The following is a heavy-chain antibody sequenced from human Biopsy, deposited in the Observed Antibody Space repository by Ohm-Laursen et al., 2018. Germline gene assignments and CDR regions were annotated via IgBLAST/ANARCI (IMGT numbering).Heavy chain of an antibody. J-gene: IGHJ4*02. V-gene: IGHV4-59*08. Sequence: SDTLSLTCSVSDVYISDYYWSWIRQPPGRGLEWVGSIYYSGSTNYNPSLKSRVTISADTSKSQLSLHLTSVTAADTAVYYCASRGLVMASDYYFDDWGQGTLVTVSS. CDR1: DVYISDYY. CDR3: ASRGLVMASDYYFDD. CDR2: IYYSGST. D-gene: IGHD3/OR15-3a*01.